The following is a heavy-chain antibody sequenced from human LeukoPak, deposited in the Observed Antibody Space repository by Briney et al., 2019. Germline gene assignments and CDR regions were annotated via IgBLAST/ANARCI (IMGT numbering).Heavy chain of an antibody. Sequence: GGSLRLSCAASGFTLSSYDMHWVRQAPGKGLEWVAVISYDGSNKYYADSVKGRFTISRDNSKNTLYLQMNSLRAEDTAVYYCAKGGYYDFWSGSQLGYMDVWGKGTTVTVSS. J-gene: IGHJ6*03. CDR3: AKGGYYDFWSGSQLGYMDV. D-gene: IGHD3-3*01. V-gene: IGHV3-30*18. CDR1: GFTLSSYD. CDR2: ISYDGSNK.